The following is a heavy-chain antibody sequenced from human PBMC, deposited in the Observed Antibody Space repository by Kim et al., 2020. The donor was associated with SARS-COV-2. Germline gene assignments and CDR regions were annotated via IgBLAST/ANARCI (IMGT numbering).Heavy chain of an antibody. V-gene: IGHV4-34*01. Sequence: SETLSLTCAVYGGSFSGYYWSWIRQPPGKGLEWIGEINNSGSTNYNPSLKSRVTISVDTSKNQFSLKLSSVTAADTAVYYCARGPPLSITMVRGVIDWFDPWGQGTLVTVSS. CDR3: ARGPPLSITMVRGVIDWFDP. D-gene: IGHD3-10*01. CDR2: INNSGST. J-gene: IGHJ5*02. CDR1: GGSFSGYY.